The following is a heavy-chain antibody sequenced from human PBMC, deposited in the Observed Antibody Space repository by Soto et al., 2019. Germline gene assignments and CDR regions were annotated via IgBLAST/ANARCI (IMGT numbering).Heavy chain of an antibody. Sequence: QVQLQESGPGLVKPSQTLSVTCTVSGGSLSSDNFFCSWVRQQPEPGLEWVGYIYHTGAAYYNPSLESQVTISLDTSKNRFSLSLISVPAADNAVYYCVREVSSPATYDAFDIWGQGTMVTVSS. V-gene: IGHV4-31*01. J-gene: IGHJ3*02. CDR1: GGSLSSDNFF. D-gene: IGHD1-26*01. CDR3: VREVSSPATYDAFDI. CDR2: IYHTGAA.